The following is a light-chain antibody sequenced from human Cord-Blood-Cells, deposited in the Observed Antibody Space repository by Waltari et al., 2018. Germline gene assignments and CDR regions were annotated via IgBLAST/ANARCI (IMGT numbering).Light chain of an antibody. V-gene: IGLV3-19*01. CDR2: GTN. Sequence: SSELTQDPAVSVALVQTLRITCQGVRLRIYYASWYQQQPGQAPVLVIYGTNNRPSRIPDGFSGYSSGNTASLAIPGAQAEDEADYYCNSRDSSGVVFGGGTKLTVL. CDR1: RLRIYY. J-gene: IGLJ2*01. CDR3: NSRDSSGVV.